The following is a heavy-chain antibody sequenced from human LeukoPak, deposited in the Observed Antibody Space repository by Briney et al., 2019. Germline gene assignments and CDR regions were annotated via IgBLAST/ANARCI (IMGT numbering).Heavy chain of an antibody. Sequence: SETLSLTCTVSGGSVSSGSYYWSWIRQPPGKGLEWIGYIYYSGGTNYNPSLKSRVTISVDTSKNQFSLKLSSVTAADTAVYYCARDSPNWGNDYWGQGTLVTVSS. J-gene: IGHJ4*02. D-gene: IGHD7-27*01. CDR2: IYYSGGT. CDR1: GGSVSSGSYY. CDR3: ARDSPNWGNDY. V-gene: IGHV4-61*01.